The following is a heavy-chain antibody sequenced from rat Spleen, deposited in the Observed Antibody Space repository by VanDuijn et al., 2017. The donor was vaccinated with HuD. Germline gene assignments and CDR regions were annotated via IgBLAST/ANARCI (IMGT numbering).Heavy chain of an antibody. CDR3: AREDWHFDF. CDR1: GFTLTDYS. CDR2: IWGNGNT. V-gene: IGHV2S54*01. J-gene: IGHJ1*01. Sequence: QVQMKESGPGLVQPSQTLSLTCTVSGFTLTDYSVHWVRQPPGKGLEWMGGIWGNGNTNYNSALKSRLSISRDTSKSQVFLTMNSLQSEDTAIYYCAREDWHFDFWGPGTMVTVSS.